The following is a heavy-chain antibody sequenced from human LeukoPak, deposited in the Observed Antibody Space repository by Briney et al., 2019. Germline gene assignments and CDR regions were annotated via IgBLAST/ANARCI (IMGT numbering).Heavy chain of an antibody. Sequence: SVKVSCTASGGTFSSYAISRVRQAPGQGLEWMGGIIPIFGTANYAQKFQGRVTITADESTSTAYMELSSLRSEDTAVYYCARAYGDYSWSGGMDVWGQGTTVTVS. CDR1: GGTFSSYA. V-gene: IGHV1-69*13. CDR3: ARAYGDYSWSGGMDV. J-gene: IGHJ6*02. CDR2: IIPIFGTA. D-gene: IGHD4-17*01.